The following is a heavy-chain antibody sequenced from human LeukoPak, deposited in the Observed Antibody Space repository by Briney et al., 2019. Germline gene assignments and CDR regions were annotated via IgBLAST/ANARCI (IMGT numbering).Heavy chain of an antibody. CDR2: IIWNGGRT. CDR3: ASSLRYGGNSY. D-gene: IGHD4-23*01. Sequence: GGSLRLSCAASGFRFDDYGMIWVRQAPGKGLEWVSGIIWNGGRTAYADSVKGRFTISRDNANNSLYLQMHSLRAEDTAFYYCASSLRYGGNSYWGQGALVTVSS. CDR1: GFRFDDYG. J-gene: IGHJ4*02. V-gene: IGHV3-20*04.